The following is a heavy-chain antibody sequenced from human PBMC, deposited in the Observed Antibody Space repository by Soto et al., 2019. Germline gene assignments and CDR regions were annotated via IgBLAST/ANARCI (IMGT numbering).Heavy chain of an antibody. V-gene: IGHV4-4*07. CDR1: GGSISNNF. D-gene: IGHD3-10*01. J-gene: IGHJ5*02. Sequence: SSETLSLTCTVSGGSISNNFWSWIRQPAGKRLEWIGRISTSGNTNYNPSLKSRVTMSVDMSKNQFSLKLSSVTAADTAVYYCARDSINMVRGVFIGVDWFDPWGQGTLVTVSS. CDR3: ARDSINMVRGVFIGVDWFDP. CDR2: ISTSGNT.